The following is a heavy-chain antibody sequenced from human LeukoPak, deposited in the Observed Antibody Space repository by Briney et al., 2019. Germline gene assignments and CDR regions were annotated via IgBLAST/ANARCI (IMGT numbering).Heavy chain of an antibody. Sequence: PGRSLRLSCAASGFTFSSYAMSWVRQAPGKGLEWVSAISGSGGSTYYADSVKGRFTISRDNSKNTLYLQMNSLRAEDTAVYYCAKDSAYYYDSSGYRTFDYWGQGTLVTVSS. J-gene: IGHJ4*02. CDR2: ISGSGGST. CDR1: GFTFSSYA. D-gene: IGHD3-22*01. V-gene: IGHV3-23*01. CDR3: AKDSAYYYDSSGYRTFDY.